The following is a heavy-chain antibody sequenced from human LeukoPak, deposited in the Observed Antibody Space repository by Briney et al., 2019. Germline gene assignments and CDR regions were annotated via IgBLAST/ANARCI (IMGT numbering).Heavy chain of an antibody. D-gene: IGHD4-11*01. Sequence: PGGSLRLSCAAFGFTFSRYAMSWVRQTPGKGLEWVSIINGNGGSIYYADSVKGRFTISRDNSKNMLYLQMNSLRAEDTAVYYCARDGPVNAFDIWGQGTMVTVSS. CDR3: ARDGPVNAFDI. J-gene: IGHJ3*02. CDR1: GFTFSRYA. V-gene: IGHV3-23*01. CDR2: INGNGGSI.